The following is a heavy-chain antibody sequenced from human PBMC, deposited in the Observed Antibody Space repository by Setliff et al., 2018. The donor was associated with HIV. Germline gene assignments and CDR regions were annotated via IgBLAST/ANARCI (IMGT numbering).Heavy chain of an antibody. Sequence: PSETLSLTCTVSGGSISNYYWSWIRQPAEKGLEWIGRIYYSGRTNYNPSLKSLFTMSLDTSKNQFSLKLSSVTAADTAFYYCARDSSIWCLNGHDWFDPWGQGTLVTVSS. V-gene: IGHV4-4*07. CDR1: GGSISNYY. CDR2: IYYSGRT. J-gene: IGHJ5*02. D-gene: IGHD6-13*01. CDR3: ARDSSIWCLNGHDWFDP.